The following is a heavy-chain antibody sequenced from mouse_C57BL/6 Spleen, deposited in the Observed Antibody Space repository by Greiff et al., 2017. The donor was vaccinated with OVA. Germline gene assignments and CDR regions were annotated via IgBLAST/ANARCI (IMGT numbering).Heavy chain of an antibody. CDR3: ARENKIYSNRYYDAMDY. D-gene: IGHD2-5*01. V-gene: IGHV1-39*01. J-gene: IGHJ4*01. CDR2: INPNYGTT. Sequence: VQLKQSGPELVKPGASVKISCKASGYSFTDYNMNWVKQSNGKSLEWIGVINPNYGTTSYNQKFKGKATLTVDQSSSTAYMQLNSLTSEDSAVYYCARENKIYSNRYYDAMDYWGQGTSVTVSS. CDR1: GYSFTDYN.